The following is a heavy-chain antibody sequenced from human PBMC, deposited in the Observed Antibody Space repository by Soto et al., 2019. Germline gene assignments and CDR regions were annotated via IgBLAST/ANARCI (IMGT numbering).Heavy chain of an antibody. J-gene: IGHJ5*02. CDR1: GFFFSGYW. Sequence: QLVESGGGLVQPGGSLRLSCAGSGFFFSGYWMSWVRQAPRKGLEWVANVNPDGGERYYVDSVRGRFFVSRDNAKNSLYLQMNSLEAEDTAVYYCARGRGWLDPWGQGTLVTVSS. CDR3: ARGRGWLDP. CDR2: VNPDGGER. V-gene: IGHV3-7*01.